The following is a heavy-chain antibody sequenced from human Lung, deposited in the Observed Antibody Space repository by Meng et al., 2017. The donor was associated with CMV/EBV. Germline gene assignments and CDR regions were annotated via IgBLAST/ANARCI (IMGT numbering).Heavy chain of an antibody. CDR3: ASSQGIAARPLDY. Sequence: SCAASGFTFSSYAMHWVRQAPGKGLEWVAVISYDGSNKYYADSVKGRFTISRDNSKNTLYLQMNSLRAEDTAVYYCASSQGIAARPLDYWRQGTLVTVSS. J-gene: IGHJ4*02. D-gene: IGHD6-6*01. CDR2: ISYDGSNK. V-gene: IGHV3-30*04. CDR1: GFTFSSYA.